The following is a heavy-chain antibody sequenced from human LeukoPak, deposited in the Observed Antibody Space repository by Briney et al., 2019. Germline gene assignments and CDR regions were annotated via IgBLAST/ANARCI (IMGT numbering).Heavy chain of an antibody. D-gene: IGHD4-17*01. Sequence: SETLSFTCTVSGGSISSYYWSWIRQPPGKGLEWIGYIYYSGNTNYNPSLKSRVTISVDTSKNQFSLKLSSVTAADTAVYYCARDLGGPIYGFVYWGQGTLVTVSS. CDR3: ARDLGGPIYGFVY. CDR1: GGSISSYY. J-gene: IGHJ4*02. CDR2: IYYSGNT. V-gene: IGHV4-59*01.